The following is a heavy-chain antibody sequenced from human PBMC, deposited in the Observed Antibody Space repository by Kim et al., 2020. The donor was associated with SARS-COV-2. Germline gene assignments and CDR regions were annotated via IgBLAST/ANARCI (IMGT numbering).Heavy chain of an antibody. J-gene: IGHJ4*02. Sequence: NYTPSLKGRVPISVDTSKNQFSLKLSSVTAADTAVYYCARRGIAAAGLDYWGQGTLVPVSS. V-gene: IGHV4-34*01. CDR3: ARRGIAAAGLDY. D-gene: IGHD6-13*01.